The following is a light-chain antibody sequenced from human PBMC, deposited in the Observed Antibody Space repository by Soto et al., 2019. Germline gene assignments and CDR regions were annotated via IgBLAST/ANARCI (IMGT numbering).Light chain of an antibody. Sequence: VIMTQSPATLSVSPGETATLSCRASEGIPIHVAWYQQKPGQPPRLLIYDASTRANGVPAGFSGSGSGTDVLLNISGLQSEDSAVYYCHRYNNSPHTFGQGTNLEIK. CDR1: EGIPIH. J-gene: IGKJ2*01. CDR3: HRYNNSPHT. CDR2: DAS. V-gene: IGKV3-15*01.